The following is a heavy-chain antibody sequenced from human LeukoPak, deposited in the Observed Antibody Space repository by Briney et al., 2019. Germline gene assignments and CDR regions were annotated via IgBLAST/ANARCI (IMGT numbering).Heavy chain of an antibody. D-gene: IGHD5-24*01. Sequence: PSETLSLTCTVSGGSISSYYWSWIRQPPGKGLEYIGYIHDSGRTNYNPSLKSRITISVDTSKNQFSLKLSSVTAADTAVYYCARDPPEDREVAFDVWGQGTMVTVSS. CDR2: IHDSGRT. J-gene: IGHJ3*01. V-gene: IGHV4-59*01. CDR3: ARDPPEDREVAFDV. CDR1: GGSISSYY.